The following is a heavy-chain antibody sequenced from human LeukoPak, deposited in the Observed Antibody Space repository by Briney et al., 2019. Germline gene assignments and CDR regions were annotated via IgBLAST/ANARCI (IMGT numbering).Heavy chain of an antibody. D-gene: IGHD2-15*01. CDR1: GFTFSSYA. CDR3: AKDQDIVVVVAATFDY. J-gene: IGHJ4*02. V-gene: IGHV3-23*01. Sequence: PGGSLRLSCAASGFTFSSYAMSWVRQAPGKGLEWVSAISGSGGSTYYADSVKGRFTISRDNSKNTLYLQMNSLRAEDTAVYYCAKDQDIVVVVAATFDYWGQGTLVTASS. CDR2: ISGSGGST.